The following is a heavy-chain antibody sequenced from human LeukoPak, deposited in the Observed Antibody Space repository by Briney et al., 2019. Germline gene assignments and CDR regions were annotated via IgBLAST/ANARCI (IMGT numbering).Heavy chain of an antibody. J-gene: IGHJ4*02. CDR1: RFTFSSYW. CDR2: INGEGGTT. V-gene: IGHV3-74*01. CDR3: ARGNYGSGSSSDY. Sequence: GGSLRLSCAASRFTFSSYWMHWVRQAPGKGLVWVSRINGEGGTTNYADSVKGRFTISRDNAKNTLYLQMNSLRAEDTAVYYCARGNYGSGSSSDYWGQGTLVTVSS. D-gene: IGHD3-10*01.